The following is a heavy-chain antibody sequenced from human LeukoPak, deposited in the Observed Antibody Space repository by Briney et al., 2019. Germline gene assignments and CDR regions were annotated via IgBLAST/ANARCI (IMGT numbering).Heavy chain of an antibody. V-gene: IGHV3-30-3*01. CDR1: GFTFSSYA. CDR3: AKGSGYGSRYYFDY. J-gene: IGHJ4*02. D-gene: IGHD3-10*01. CDR2: ISYDGSNK. Sequence: GRSLRLSRAASGFTFSSYAMHWVRQAPGKGLEWVAVISYDGSNKYYADSVKGRFTISRDNSKNTLYLQMNSLRAEDTAVYYCAKGSGYGSRYYFDYWGQGTLVTVSS.